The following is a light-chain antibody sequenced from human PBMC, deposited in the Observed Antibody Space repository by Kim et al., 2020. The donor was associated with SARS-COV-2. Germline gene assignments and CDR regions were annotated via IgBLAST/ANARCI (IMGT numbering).Light chain of an antibody. CDR1: QSVTRY. J-gene: IGKJ4*01. CDR3: QQRSNWPPLT. CDR2: DAS. V-gene: IGKV3-11*01. Sequence: PGERAPLPCRASQSVTRYLAWYQHKPGQAPRLLIYDASNRATGIPARFSGSGSGTDFTLTISSLEPEDFAVYYCQQRSNWPPLTFGGGTKVDIK.